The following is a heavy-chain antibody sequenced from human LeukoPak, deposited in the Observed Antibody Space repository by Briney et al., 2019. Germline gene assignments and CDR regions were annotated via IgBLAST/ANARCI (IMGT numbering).Heavy chain of an antibody. J-gene: IGHJ4*02. Sequence: GGSLRLSCVASGFTFSSYWMSWVRQAPGKGLEWVANIKQDGSEKYYVDSVKGRFTISRDNAKNSLYLQMNSLRAEDMAVYYCRTGYSYGLHWGQGTLVTVSS. D-gene: IGHD5-18*01. V-gene: IGHV3-7*01. CDR2: IKQDGSEK. CDR1: GFTFSSYW. CDR3: RTGYSYGLH.